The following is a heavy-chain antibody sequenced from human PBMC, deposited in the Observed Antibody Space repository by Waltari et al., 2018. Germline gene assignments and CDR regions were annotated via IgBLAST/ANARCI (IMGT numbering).Heavy chain of an antibody. D-gene: IGHD2-15*01. CDR2: ISSRTTNI. Sequence: EVQLVESGGGRVKPGGSLRLPCAASGLTLSTYNMNWFRRAPGRGLEWVASISSRTTNIYYADSLKGRFTISRDNAENSVHLQMNSLRAEDTAVYYCARDDLAVVSGIVYYNGMDVWGQGTTVTVSS. J-gene: IGHJ6*02. V-gene: IGHV3-21*06. CDR3: ARDDLAVVSGIVYYNGMDV. CDR1: GLTLSTYN.